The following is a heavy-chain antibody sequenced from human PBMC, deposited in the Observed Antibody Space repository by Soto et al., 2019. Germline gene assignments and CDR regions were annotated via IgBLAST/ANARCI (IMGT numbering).Heavy chain of an antibody. D-gene: IGHD5-18*01. CDR3: ARTGGYSYGLNYYGMDV. V-gene: IGHV1-3*01. J-gene: IGHJ6*02. CDR1: GYTFTSYA. Sequence: ASVKVSCKASGYTFTSYAMHWVRQAPGQRLEWMGWINAGNGNTKYSQKFQGRVTITRDTSASTAYMELSSLRSEDTAVYYCARTGGYSYGLNYYGMDVWGQGTTVTVSS. CDR2: INAGNGNT.